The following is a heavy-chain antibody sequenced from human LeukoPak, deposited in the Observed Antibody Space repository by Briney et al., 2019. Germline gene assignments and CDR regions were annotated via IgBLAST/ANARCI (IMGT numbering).Heavy chain of an antibody. CDR1: GFTFSIYA. D-gene: IGHD1-7*01. CDR3: AKVQLMYNWNYTPYYYYYYYMDV. CDR2: ISGSGGTA. V-gene: IGHV3-23*01. J-gene: IGHJ6*03. Sequence: GGSLRLSCAASGFTFSIYAMSWVRQAPGKGLEWVSAISGSGGTAYYADSVKGRFTISRDNSKNTLYLQMNSLRAEDTAVYYCAKVQLMYNWNYTPYYYYYYYMDVWGKGTTVTVSS.